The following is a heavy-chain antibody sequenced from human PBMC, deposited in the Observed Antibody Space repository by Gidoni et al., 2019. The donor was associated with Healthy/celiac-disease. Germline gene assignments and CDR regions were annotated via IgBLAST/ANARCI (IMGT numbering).Heavy chain of an antibody. CDR1: GFPFSDYY. J-gene: IGHJ6*03. Sequence: QVQLVESGGGLVKPGGSLRLSCAASGFPFSDYYMSWIRQAPGKGLEWVSYISSSGSTIYYADSVKGRFTISRDNAKNSLYLQMNSLRAEDTAVYYCARAVVVPLDYYYYMDVWGKGTTVTVSS. D-gene: IGHD2-2*01. V-gene: IGHV3-11*01. CDR3: ARAVVVPLDYYYYMDV. CDR2: ISSSGSTI.